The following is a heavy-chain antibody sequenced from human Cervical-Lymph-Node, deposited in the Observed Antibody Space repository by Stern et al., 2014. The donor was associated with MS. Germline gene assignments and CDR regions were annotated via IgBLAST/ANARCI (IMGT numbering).Heavy chain of an antibody. CDR3: ARDRSGPDY. J-gene: IGHJ4*02. V-gene: IGHV3-74*01. Sequence: EVQLVQSGGGLVQPGGSLRLSCAASGFMFSDYWMFWVRQVPGKGLVWVSGINSDGSIANYADSVKGRFTISRDNAKNTLYLQMDSLRAEDTAVFYCARDRSGPDYWGQGTLVTVSS. D-gene: IGHD6-19*01. CDR1: GFMFSDYW. CDR2: INSDGSIA.